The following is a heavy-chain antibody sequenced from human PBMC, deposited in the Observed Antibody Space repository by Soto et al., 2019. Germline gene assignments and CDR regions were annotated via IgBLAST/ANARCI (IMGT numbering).Heavy chain of an antibody. CDR1: GFIFTSSA. CDR2: IGVGSGNT. D-gene: IGHD3-22*01. V-gene: IGHV1-58*01. J-gene: IGHJ4*02. Sequence: QMRLVQSGPEVQKPGTSVKVSCKASGFIFTSSAVQWVRQARGQRLEWIGWIGVGSGNTNYAQKFQERVTITRDMSTSTAYMELSSLRSEDTAVYYCAAGDSSGYYGGWGQGTLATVSS. CDR3: AAGDSSGYYGG.